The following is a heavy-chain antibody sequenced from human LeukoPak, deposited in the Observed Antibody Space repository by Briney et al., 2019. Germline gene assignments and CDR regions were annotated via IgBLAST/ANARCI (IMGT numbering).Heavy chain of an antibody. CDR1: GFTFSNCG. CDR3: AKARQWLVYDAFDI. V-gene: IGHV3-30*18. Sequence: PGRSLRLSCAASGFTFSNCGMHWVRQAPGKGLEWVALISYDGSNEYYADSVKGRFTISRDDSKNTLYLQMNSLGAEDTAVYYCAKARQWLVYDAFDIWGQGTMVTVSS. J-gene: IGHJ3*02. CDR2: ISYDGSNE. D-gene: IGHD6-19*01.